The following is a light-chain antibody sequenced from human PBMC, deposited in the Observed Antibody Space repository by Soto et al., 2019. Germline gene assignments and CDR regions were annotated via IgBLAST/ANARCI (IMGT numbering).Light chain of an antibody. CDR3: QQYSSSPPFP. CDR1: QSITTTY. J-gene: IGKJ3*01. Sequence: EIVLTQSPGTLSLSPGERATLSCRASQSITTTYLAWYQQKPGQAPRLLIYGASGSATGIPDRFSGSGSGTDFTLTISRLEPEDFAVYDCQQYSSSPPFPFGLGPKVDIK. CDR2: GAS. V-gene: IGKV3-20*01.